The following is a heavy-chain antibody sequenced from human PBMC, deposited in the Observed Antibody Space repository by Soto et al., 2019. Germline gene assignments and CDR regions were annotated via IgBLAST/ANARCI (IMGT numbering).Heavy chain of an antibody. CDR2: ISDSGGLT. V-gene: IGHV3-23*01. J-gene: IGHJ3*02. CDR3: ARRAFGSSRSFDI. Sequence: GGALRLSCAASGFAFSSHPMSWVRQAPERGLEWVSGISDSGGLTYNADSVKGRFTISRDNSKDTLYLQMNSLRAEDTALYYCARRAFGSSRSFDIWGQGTMVTVSS. CDR1: GFAFSSHP. D-gene: IGHD6-6*01.